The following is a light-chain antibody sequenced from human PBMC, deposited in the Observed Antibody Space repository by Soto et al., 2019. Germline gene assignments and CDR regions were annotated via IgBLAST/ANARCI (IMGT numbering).Light chain of an antibody. V-gene: IGLV2-23*03. CDR2: EGI. CDR3: CSYAGSNTFV. Sequence: QSVLTQPASVSGSPGQSITISCTGTSSDVGSYNLVSWYKQDPGKAPKLMIYEGIKRPSGVSNRFSGSKSGDTASLTISGLQAEDEADYYCCSYAGSNTFVFGGGTKLTVL. CDR1: SSDVGSYNL. J-gene: IGLJ3*02.